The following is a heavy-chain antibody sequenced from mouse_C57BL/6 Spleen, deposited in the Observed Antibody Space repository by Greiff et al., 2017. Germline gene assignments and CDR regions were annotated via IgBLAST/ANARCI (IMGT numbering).Heavy chain of an antibody. CDR3: AAHSSGYPSFDY. CDR2: IYPGDGDT. V-gene: IGHV1-80*01. J-gene: IGHJ2*01. Sequence: QVQLQQSGAELVKPGASVKISCKASGYAFSSYWMNWVKQRPGKGLEWIGQIYPGDGDTNYNGKFKGKATLTADKSSSTAYMQLSSLTSEDSAVYFCAAHSSGYPSFDYWGQGTTLKVSS. CDR1: GYAFSSYW. D-gene: IGHD3-2*02.